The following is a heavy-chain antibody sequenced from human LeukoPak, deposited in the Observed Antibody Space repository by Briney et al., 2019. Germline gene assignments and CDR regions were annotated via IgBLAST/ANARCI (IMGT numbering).Heavy chain of an antibody. CDR2: IYYSGST. CDR3: ATLGTPHSYYYYYMDV. CDR1: GGSISSSSYY. V-gene: IGHV4-39*01. D-gene: IGHD1-1*01. Sequence: PSETLSLTCTVSGGSISSSSYYWDWIRQPPGKGLEWIGSIYYSGSTYYNPSLKSRVTISVDTSKNQFSLKLSSVTAADTAVYYCATLGTPHSYYYYYMDVWGKGTTVTVSS. J-gene: IGHJ6*03.